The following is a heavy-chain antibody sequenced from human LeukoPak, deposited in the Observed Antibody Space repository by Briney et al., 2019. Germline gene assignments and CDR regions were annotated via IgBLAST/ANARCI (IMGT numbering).Heavy chain of an antibody. V-gene: IGHV3-23*01. CDR2: ISGSGGST. Sequence: SGGSLRLSCAAPGFTFSSYAMSWVRQAPGKGLEWVSAISGSGGSTYYADSVKGRFTISRDNSKNTLYLQMNSLRAEDTAVYYCAKSYRLLLPFDYWGQGTLVTVSS. J-gene: IGHJ4*02. D-gene: IGHD3-16*02. CDR3: AKSYRLLLPFDY. CDR1: GFTFSSYA.